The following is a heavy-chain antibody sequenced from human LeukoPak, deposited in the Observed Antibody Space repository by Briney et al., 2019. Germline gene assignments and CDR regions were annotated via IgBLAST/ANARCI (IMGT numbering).Heavy chain of an antibody. J-gene: IGHJ4*02. CDR1: GFIFNNYA. Sequence: GRSLRLSCAGSGFIFNNYAMHWVRQPPGKGLEWVSGISWNSGSIDYADSVKGRFTISGDNAKNSLYLQMNSLRVEDTAFYYCAKGNRRHYTSGPNPDSLHWGQGALVTVSS. CDR2: ISWNSGSI. CDR3: AKGNRRHYTSGPNPDSLH. V-gene: IGHV3-9*01. D-gene: IGHD6-19*01.